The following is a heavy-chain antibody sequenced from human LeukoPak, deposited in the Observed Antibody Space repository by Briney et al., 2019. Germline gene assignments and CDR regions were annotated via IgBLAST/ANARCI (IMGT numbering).Heavy chain of an antibody. CDR2: ISYDGSNK. J-gene: IGHJ4*02. CDR1: GFTFSSYA. CDR3: ARDHGVVPAAVDY. V-gene: IGHV3-30*04. Sequence: GGSLRLSCAASGFTFSSYAMHWVRQAPGKGLEWVAVISYDGSNKYYADSVKGRFTISRDNSKNTLYLQMNSLRAEDTAVYYCARDHGVVPAAVDYWGQGTLVTVPS. D-gene: IGHD2-2*01.